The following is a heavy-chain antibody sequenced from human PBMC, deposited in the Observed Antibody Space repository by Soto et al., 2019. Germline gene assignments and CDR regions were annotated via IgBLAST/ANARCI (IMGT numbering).Heavy chain of an antibody. Sequence: ASVKVSCKASGNTFTSYAMHWVRQAPGQRLEWMGWINAGNGSTNYSQKFQGRVTITRDTSVSTAYMELSSLRSDDTAVYYCARGGILRYFDWLSSSEGFDPWGQGALVTVSS. CDR2: INAGNGST. V-gene: IGHV1-3*01. CDR3: ARGGILRYFDWLSSSEGFDP. CDR1: GNTFTSYA. D-gene: IGHD3-9*01. J-gene: IGHJ5*02.